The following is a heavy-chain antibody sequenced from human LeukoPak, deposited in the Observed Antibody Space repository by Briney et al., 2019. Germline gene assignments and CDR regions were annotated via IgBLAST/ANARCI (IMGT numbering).Heavy chain of an antibody. CDR2: ILYDGSNK. Sequence: GRSLRLSCAASGFTFSSYAMHWVRQAPGKGLEWVALILYDGSNKYYADSVKGRFTISRDSSKNTLYMQMNSLRAEDTAVYYCARDFAAAGIFDYWGQGTLVTVSS. J-gene: IGHJ4*02. V-gene: IGHV3-30*04. CDR1: GFTFSSYA. D-gene: IGHD6-13*01. CDR3: ARDFAAAGIFDY.